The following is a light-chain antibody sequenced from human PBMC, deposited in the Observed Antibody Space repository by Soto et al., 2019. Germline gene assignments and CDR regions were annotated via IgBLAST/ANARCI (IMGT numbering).Light chain of an antibody. V-gene: IGLV2-14*01. Sequence: QSVLTQPASVSGSPGQSITISCAGTSSDVGGYNYVAWYQQRPGKAPKLLIYNVSNRPSGVSNRFSGSKSGNTASLTISGLQAEDEADYYCTSYTNRYTYVFGTGTKVTVL. J-gene: IGLJ1*01. CDR3: TSYTNRYTYV. CDR1: SSDVGGYNY. CDR2: NVS.